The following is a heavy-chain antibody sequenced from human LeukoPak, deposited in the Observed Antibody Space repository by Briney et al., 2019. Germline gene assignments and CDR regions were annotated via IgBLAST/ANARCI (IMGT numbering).Heavy chain of an antibody. D-gene: IGHD3-10*01. J-gene: IGHJ5*02. CDR2: IYYSGST. CDR1: GGSISSSSYY. CDR3: ARDLGSGPWFGELKTT. V-gene: IGHV4-39*02. Sequence: SETLSLTCTVSGGSISSSSYYWGWIRQPPGKGLEWIGSIYYSGSTYYNPSLKSRVTISVDTSKNQFSLKLSSVTAADTAVYYCARDLGSGPWFGELKTTWGQGTLVTVSS.